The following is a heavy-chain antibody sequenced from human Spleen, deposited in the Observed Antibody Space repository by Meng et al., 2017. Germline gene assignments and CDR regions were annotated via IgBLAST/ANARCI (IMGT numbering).Heavy chain of an antibody. V-gene: IGHV4-39*01. J-gene: IGHJ4*02. CDR2: IGYSGTI. CDR1: GGSTTSTSYY. D-gene: IGHD3-22*01. CDR3: ARRVHDGSGHHYFDC. Sequence: QLQLQELVPGMVNAPEALSPTCPVSGGSTTSTSYYWAWIRQSPAKGLEWIGTIGYSGTIVYNPSLSSRITMTLDTSKNQYSLRLNSVTPPDTAVYYCARRVHDGSGHHYFDCWGQGTLVTVSS.